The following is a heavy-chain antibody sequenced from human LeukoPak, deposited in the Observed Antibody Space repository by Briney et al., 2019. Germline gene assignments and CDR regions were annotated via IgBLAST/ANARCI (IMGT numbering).Heavy chain of an antibody. CDR2: ISGSGGST. Sequence: GGSLRLSCAASGFTFSSYAMSWVRQAPGKGLEWVSAISGSGGSTYYADSVKGRFTISRDNSKNTLYLQMNSLRAEDTAVYYCARDRLNYGSGRNWFDPWGQGTLVTVSS. CDR3: ARDRLNYGSGRNWFDP. CDR1: GFTFSSYA. J-gene: IGHJ5*02. V-gene: IGHV3-23*01. D-gene: IGHD3-10*01.